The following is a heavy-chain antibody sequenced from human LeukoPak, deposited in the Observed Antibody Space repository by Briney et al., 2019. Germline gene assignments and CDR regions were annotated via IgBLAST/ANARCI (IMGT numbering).Heavy chain of an antibody. CDR1: GFTFSGSA. J-gene: IGHJ4*02. CDR3: TRPYDHSDY. D-gene: IGHD1-14*01. Sequence: GGSLKLSCAASGFTFSGSAIHWVRQASGKGLEWIGRIKSKAYNYATTYAASVKGRFSISRDDSKSTAYLQMNSLKTEGTAVYYCTRPYDHSDYWGQGTLVTVSS. CDR2: IKSKAYNYAT. V-gene: IGHV3-73*01.